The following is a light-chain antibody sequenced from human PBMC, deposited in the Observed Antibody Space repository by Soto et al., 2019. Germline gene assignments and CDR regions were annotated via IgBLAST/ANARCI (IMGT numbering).Light chain of an antibody. CDR3: CSYAGSSTLV. Sequence: QSVLTQPASVSGSPGQSITISCTGTSSDVGSYNLVSWYQQHPDKAPKLMIFDGNLRPQVFSNRFSGSKFGNTASLTISGLQAEDEADYYCCSYAGSSTLVFGTGTKLTVL. J-gene: IGLJ1*01. V-gene: IGLV2-23*01. CDR1: SSDVGSYNL. CDR2: DGN.